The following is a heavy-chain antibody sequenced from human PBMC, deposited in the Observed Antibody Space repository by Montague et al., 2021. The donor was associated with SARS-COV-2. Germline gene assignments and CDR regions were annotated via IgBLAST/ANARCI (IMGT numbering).Heavy chain of an antibody. V-gene: IGHV6-1*01. D-gene: IGHD1-26*01. CDR3: ARTSASSDY. CDR1: GDNVSRNSAA. CDR2: TYYRSKWYN. J-gene: IGHJ4*02. Sequence: CAISGDNVSRNSAAWSWIRQSPSRGLERLGRTYYRSKWYNDYAVSVKSRITINPDTSKNQISLQLNSVTPEDTAVYYCARTSASSDYWGQGTLVTVSS.